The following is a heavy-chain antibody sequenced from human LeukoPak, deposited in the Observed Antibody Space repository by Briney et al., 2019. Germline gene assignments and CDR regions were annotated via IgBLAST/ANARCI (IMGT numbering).Heavy chain of an antibody. J-gene: IGHJ5*02. D-gene: IGHD3-3*01. CDR2: IYYSGST. Sequence: SETLSLTCNVSGDSISSISYYWGWIRQPPGKGLEWIGNIYYSGSTYYNPSLKSRVTILLDTSRNQFSLKLSSVTSADTALYYCARTYYDFTNWFDPWGQGTLVTVSS. V-gene: IGHV4-39*07. CDR3: ARTYYDFTNWFDP. CDR1: GDSISSISYY.